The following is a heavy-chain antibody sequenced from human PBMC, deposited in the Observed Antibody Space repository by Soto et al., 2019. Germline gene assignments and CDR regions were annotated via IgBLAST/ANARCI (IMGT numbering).Heavy chain of an antibody. CDR2: IIPIFGTA. CDR1: GGTFSSYA. V-gene: IGHV1-69*13. Sequence: SVKVSCKASGGTFSSYAISWVRQAPGQGLEWMGGIIPIFGTANYAQKFQGRVTITADESASTAYMELSSLRSEDTAVYYCAREVSGWYYFDYWGQGTLVTVSS. J-gene: IGHJ4*02. D-gene: IGHD6-19*01. CDR3: AREVSGWYYFDY.